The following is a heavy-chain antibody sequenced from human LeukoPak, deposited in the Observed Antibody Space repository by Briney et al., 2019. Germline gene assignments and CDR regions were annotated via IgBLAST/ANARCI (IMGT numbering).Heavy chain of an antibody. V-gene: IGHV4-39*07. CDR3: AGGWFGEFTYNYGMDV. CDR2: IYTSGST. D-gene: IGHD3-10*01. J-gene: IGHJ6*02. CDR1: GGSISSSSYY. Sequence: SETLSLTCTVSGGSISSSSYYWGWIRQPPGKGLEWIGRIYTSGSTNYNPSLKSRVTMSVDTSKNQFSLKLSSVTAADTAVYYCAGGWFGEFTYNYGMDVWGQGTTVTVSS.